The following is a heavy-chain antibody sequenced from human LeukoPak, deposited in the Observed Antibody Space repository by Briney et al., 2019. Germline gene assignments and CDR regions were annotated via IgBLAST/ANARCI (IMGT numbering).Heavy chain of an antibody. CDR2: IRSKANSYAT. CDR1: GCTFSGSA. Sequence: GGSLRPSCAASGCTFSGSAMHWVRQASGKGLEWVGRIRSKANSYATAYAASVKGRFTISRDDSKNTAYLQMNSLKTEDTAVYYCTRPYYYDSSGYYYWGQGTLVTVSS. V-gene: IGHV3-73*01. D-gene: IGHD3-22*01. CDR3: TRPYYYDSSGYYY. J-gene: IGHJ4*02.